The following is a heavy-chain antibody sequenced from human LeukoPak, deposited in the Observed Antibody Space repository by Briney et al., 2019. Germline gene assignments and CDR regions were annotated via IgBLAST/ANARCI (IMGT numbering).Heavy chain of an antibody. V-gene: IGHV1-18*01. Sequence: ASVKVSCKASGYTFSSYGISWVRQAPGQGLEWMGWISAYNDNTNYAQKLQGRVTMTTDTSTSTAYMELRSLRSDDTAVYYCARVLLHGGPWYFDYWGQGTLVTVSS. CDR3: ARVLLHGGPWYFDY. D-gene: IGHD4-23*01. J-gene: IGHJ4*02. CDR2: ISAYNDNT. CDR1: GYTFSSYG.